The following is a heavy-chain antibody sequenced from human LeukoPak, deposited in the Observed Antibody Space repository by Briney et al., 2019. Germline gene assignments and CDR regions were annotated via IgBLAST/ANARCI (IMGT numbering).Heavy chain of an antibody. CDR1: EFSVGSNY. J-gene: IGHJ4*02. CDR3: AKVDNWKYGHHDF. Sequence: GGSLRLSCAASEFSVGSNYMTWVRQAPGKGLEWVSLIYSGGSTYYADSVKGRFTISRDNSKYTLSLQMNSLRAEDTAVYYCAKVDNWKYGHHDFWGQGTLVTVSS. V-gene: IGHV3-66*01. CDR2: IYSGGST. D-gene: IGHD1-1*01.